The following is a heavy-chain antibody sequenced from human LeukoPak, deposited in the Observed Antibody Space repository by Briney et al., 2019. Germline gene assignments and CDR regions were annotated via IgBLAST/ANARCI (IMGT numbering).Heavy chain of an antibody. CDR2: ITSRGEST. CDR3: ARDRPNYYGSDGHYYRRDGDY. V-gene: IGHV3-23*01. CDR1: GFTFSIYA. D-gene: IGHD3-22*01. Sequence: PGGSLRLXCAASGFTFSIYAMSWVRQAPGKGLQCVSSITSRGESTWYVDSVKGRFTITRDNSENTLYLQMHSLRAEDTAVYYCARDRPNYYGSDGHYYRRDGDYWGRGTLVSVSS. J-gene: IGHJ4*02.